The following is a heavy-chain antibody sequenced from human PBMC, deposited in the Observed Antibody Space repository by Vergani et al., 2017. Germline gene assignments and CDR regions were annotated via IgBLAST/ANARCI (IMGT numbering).Heavy chain of an antibody. D-gene: IGHD3-10*01. CDR1: GFTFDDYA. J-gene: IGHJ4*02. Sequence: EVQLVESGGGLVQPGRSLRLSCAASGFTFDDYAMHWVRQAPGKGLEWVSGISWNSGSIGYADSVKGRFTISRDNAKNSLYLQMNSLRAEDTAVYYCARGNGSESYYRREETAFDYWGQGILVTVSS. V-gene: IGHV3-9*01. CDR2: ISWNSGSI. CDR3: ARGNGSESYYRREETAFDY.